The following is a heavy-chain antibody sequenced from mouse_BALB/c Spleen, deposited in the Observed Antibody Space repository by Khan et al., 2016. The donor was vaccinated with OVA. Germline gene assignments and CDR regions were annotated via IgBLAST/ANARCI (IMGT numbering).Heavy chain of an antibody. Sequence: VQLQESGPELVRPGVSVKISCKGSGYTFTDYAMHWVKQSPAKSLEWIGLISTYFGNTNNNPMLKGKAIMTVDTTSSTSYLELPRLTSEDAAIFDCASPAYDGYYDYWGQGTTFTVSS. CDR1: GYTFTDYA. CDR3: ASPAYDGYYDY. V-gene: IGHV1S137*01. CDR2: ISTYFGNT. J-gene: IGHJ2*01. D-gene: IGHD2-3*01.